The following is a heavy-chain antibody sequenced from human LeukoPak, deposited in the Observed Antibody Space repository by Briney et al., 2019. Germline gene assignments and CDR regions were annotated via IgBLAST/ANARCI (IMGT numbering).Heavy chain of an antibody. CDR3: ARPQWLDSFDVFDI. CDR1: GFTFSDYY. Sequence: GGSLRLSCAASGFTFSDYYVSWIRQAPGKGLEWVSYISSSGSTIYYADSVKGRFTISRDNAKNSLYLQMNSLRAEDTAVYYCARPQWLDSFDVFDIWGQGTMVTVSS. J-gene: IGHJ3*02. D-gene: IGHD6-19*01. V-gene: IGHV3-11*01. CDR2: ISSSGSTI.